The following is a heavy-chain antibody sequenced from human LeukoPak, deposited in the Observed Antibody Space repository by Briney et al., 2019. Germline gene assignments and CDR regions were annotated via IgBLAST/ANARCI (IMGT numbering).Heavy chain of an antibody. CDR1: GGTFSSYA. J-gene: IGHJ4*02. D-gene: IGHD2-2*01. V-gene: IGHV1-69*13. CDR3: ARAVEGMGYCSSTSCPYYFDY. Sequence: SVKVSCKASGGTFSSYAISWVRQAPGQGLEWMEGIIPIFGTANYAQKFQGRVTITADESTSTAYMELSSLRSEDTAVYYCARAVEGMGYCSSTSCPYYFDYWGQGTLVTASS. CDR2: IIPIFGTA.